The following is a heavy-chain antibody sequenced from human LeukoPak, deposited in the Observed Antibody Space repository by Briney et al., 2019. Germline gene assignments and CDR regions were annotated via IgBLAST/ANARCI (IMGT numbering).Heavy chain of an antibody. D-gene: IGHD1-26*01. CDR2: ISSSSTI. V-gene: IGHV3-48*02. Sequence: GRSLRLSCAASGFTFSSYSMNWVRQAPGKGLEWVSYISSSSTIYYADSVKGRFTISRDNAKNSLYLQMNSLRDEDTAVYYCARDRGIVGARIDYWGQGTLVTVSS. J-gene: IGHJ4*02. CDR1: GFTFSSYS. CDR3: ARDRGIVGARIDY.